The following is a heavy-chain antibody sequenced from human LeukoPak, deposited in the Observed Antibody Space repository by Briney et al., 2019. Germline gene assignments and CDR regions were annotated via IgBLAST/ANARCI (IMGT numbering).Heavy chain of an antibody. CDR1: GFGFSDHY. D-gene: IGHD6-19*01. CDR2: ISGSGSDI. J-gene: IGHJ4*02. CDR3: ARGPGRSGSDY. Sequence: GGSLRLSCAASGFGFSDHYMTWVRQAPGKGLEWLSYISGSGSDIDYAGSVKGRFTISRDNAKNSLYLQMNSLRAEDTAVYYRARGPGRSGSDYWGQGTLVTVSS. V-gene: IGHV3-11*01.